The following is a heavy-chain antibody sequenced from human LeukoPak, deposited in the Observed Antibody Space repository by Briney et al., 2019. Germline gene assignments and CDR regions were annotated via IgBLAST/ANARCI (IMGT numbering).Heavy chain of an antibody. CDR2: ISYSGST. V-gene: IGHV4-59*01. CDR3: VRGGRVVKSLFGMDV. Sequence: SETLSLTCTVSGGSISTCYWCWIRQSPGKGLEWIGYISYSGSTNYNPSLKSRVTTSVDRPKNQFSLKLSSVTAADTAVYYCVRGGRVVKSLFGMDVWGQGTTVTVSS. J-gene: IGHJ6*02. CDR1: GGSISTCY. D-gene: IGHD3-3*01.